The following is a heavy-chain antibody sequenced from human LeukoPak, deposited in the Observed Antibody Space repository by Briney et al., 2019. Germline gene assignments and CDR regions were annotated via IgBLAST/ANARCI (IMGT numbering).Heavy chain of an antibody. J-gene: IGHJ4*02. CDR1: AYTFTDYY. CDR3: ARGGAQRWRKFDY. CDR2: INPNSGDT. Sequence: ASVKVSCKASAYTFTDYYMHWVRQAPGLGLEWMGWINPNSGDTNYAQKFQGRVTMTRDTSISTAYMEVSRLRSDDTAVYYCARGGAQRWRKFDYWGQGTLVTVSS. D-gene: IGHD6-25*01. V-gene: IGHV1-2*02.